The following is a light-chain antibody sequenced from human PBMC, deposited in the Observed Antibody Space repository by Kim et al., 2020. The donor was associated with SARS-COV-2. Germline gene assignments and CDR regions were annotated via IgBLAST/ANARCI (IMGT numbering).Light chain of an antibody. Sequence: QSITISCSGTLSDVGTFSLISWYQQQPGKAPRLIMFDISHRPSGISGRFSGSKSGNTASLTISDLHPDDEADYFCCSFTMNVTWVFGGGTQLTVL. J-gene: IGLJ3*02. CDR3: CSFTMNVTWV. V-gene: IGLV2-23*02. CDR2: DIS. CDR1: LSDVGTFSL.